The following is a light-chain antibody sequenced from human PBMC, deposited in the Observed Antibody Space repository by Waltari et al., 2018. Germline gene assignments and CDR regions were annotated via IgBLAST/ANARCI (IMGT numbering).Light chain of an antibody. CDR3: AAWDDTLRHYV. J-gene: IGLJ1*01. CDR1: SSDIGRNT. CDR2: MNN. Sequence: QSVLTQPPSASGTPGQEVTISCSGSSSDIGRNTVNWHQHLPGTAPTLLIYMNNQRPSGVPDRFSGSKSGTSASLTITGLQSEDEADYYCAAWDDTLRHYVFGSGTKVTVL. V-gene: IGLV1-44*01.